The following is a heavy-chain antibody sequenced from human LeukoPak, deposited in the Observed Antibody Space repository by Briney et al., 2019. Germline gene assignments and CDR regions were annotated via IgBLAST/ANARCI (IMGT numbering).Heavy chain of an antibody. Sequence: SETLSLTCTASGGSISSYYWSWIRQPPGKGLEWIGYIYYSGSTNYNPSLKSRVTISVDTSKNQFSLKLSSVTAADTAVYYCARDPASIAAAGTSEWYFDLWGRGTLVTVSS. CDR2: IYYSGST. CDR3: ARDPASIAAAGTSEWYFDL. V-gene: IGHV4-59*01. D-gene: IGHD6-13*01. J-gene: IGHJ2*01. CDR1: GGSISSYY.